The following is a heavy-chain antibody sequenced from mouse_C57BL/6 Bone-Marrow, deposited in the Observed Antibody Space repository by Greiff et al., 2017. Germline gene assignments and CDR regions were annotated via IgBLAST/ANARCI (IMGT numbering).Heavy chain of an antibody. J-gene: IGHJ1*03. CDR2: INPNYGTT. CDR1: GYSFTDYN. Sequence: EVKLMESGPELVKPGASVKISCKASGYSFTDYNMNWVKQSNGKSLEWIGVINPNYGTTSYNQKFKGKATLTVDQSSSTAYMQLNSLTSEDSAVYYCARSIYYGRRDRWYFDVWGTGTTVTVSS. V-gene: IGHV1-39*01. CDR3: ARSIYYGRRDRWYFDV. D-gene: IGHD1-1*01.